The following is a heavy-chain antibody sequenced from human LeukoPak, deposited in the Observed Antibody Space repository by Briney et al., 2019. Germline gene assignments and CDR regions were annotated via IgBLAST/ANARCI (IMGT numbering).Heavy chain of an antibody. J-gene: IGHJ4*02. D-gene: IGHD6-19*01. CDR1: GASLSSNNW. V-gene: IGHV4-4*02. CDR3: AAAAVAVDY. CDR2: IYHSGST. Sequence: PSETLSLTCAVSGASLSSNNWWDWVRQPPGKGLEWIGEIYHSGSTNYSPSLKSRITISVDKSKNHFSLKLTSVTAADTAIYYCAAAAVAVDYWGQGTLVTVSS.